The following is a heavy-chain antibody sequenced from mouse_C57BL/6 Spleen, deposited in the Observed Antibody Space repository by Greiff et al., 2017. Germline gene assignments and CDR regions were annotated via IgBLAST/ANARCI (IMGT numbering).Heavy chain of an antibody. Sequence: EVKLQQSGPELVKPGASVKISCKASGYTFTDYYMNWVKQSHGKSLEWIGDINPNNGGTSYNQKFKGKATLTVDKSSNTAYMELRSLTSEDSAVYYCARRTLTTVVPYWYFDVWGTGTTVTVSS. CDR3: ARRTLTTVVPYWYFDV. J-gene: IGHJ1*03. D-gene: IGHD1-1*01. V-gene: IGHV1-26*01. CDR2: INPNNGGT. CDR1: GYTFTDYY.